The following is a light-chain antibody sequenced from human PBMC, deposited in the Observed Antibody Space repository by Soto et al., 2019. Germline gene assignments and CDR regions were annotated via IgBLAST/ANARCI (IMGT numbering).Light chain of an antibody. J-gene: IGKJ5*01. CDR1: QGISSY. V-gene: IGKV1-9*01. CDR2: AAS. Sequence: DIQLTQSPSFLSASVGDRVTITCRASQGISSYLAWYQQKPGKAPKLLIYAASTLQSGVQSRFSVSGSGTEVTLTISSLQPEDFATYYCQQLNSYPITFGQGTRLEIK. CDR3: QQLNSYPIT.